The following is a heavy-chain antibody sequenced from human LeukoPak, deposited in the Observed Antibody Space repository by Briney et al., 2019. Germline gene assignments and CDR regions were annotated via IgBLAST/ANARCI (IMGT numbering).Heavy chain of an antibody. J-gene: IGHJ3*02. CDR2: INTNTGNP. V-gene: IGHV7-4-1*02. D-gene: IGHD4-17*01. CDR3: ARDRLPLWVTTAKNNAFDI. Sequence: ASVKVSCKASGYTFTSYAMNWMRQAPGQGLEWMGWINTNTGNPTYAQGFTGRFVFSLDTSVSTAYLQISSLKAEDTAVYYCARDRLPLWVTTAKNNAFDIWGQGTMVTVSS. CDR1: GYTFTSYA.